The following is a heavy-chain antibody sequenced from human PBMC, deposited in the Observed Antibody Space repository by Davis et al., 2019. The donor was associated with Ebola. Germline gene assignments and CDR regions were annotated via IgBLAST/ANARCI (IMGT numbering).Heavy chain of an antibody. V-gene: IGHV3-33*01. Sequence: PGGSLRLSCAASGFTFSSYGMHWVRQAPGKGLEWVAVIWYDGSNKYYADSVKGRFTISRDNSKNTLYLQMNSLRAEDTAVYYCARGAEEYYYYGMDVWGQGTTVTVSS. J-gene: IGHJ6*02. CDR1: GFTFSSYG. D-gene: IGHD1-14*01. CDR3: ARGAEEYYYYGMDV. CDR2: IWYDGSNK.